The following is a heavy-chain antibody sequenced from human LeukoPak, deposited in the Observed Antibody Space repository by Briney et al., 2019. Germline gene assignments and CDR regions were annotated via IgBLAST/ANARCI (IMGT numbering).Heavy chain of an antibody. CDR3: AKDHDILAGAFDF. Sequence: GGSLRLSCAASGFTFSSYAMHWVRQAPGKGLEWVAVISYDGSNKYYAVSVKGRFTISRDNSKNTLYLQMNSLRAEDTAVYYCAKDHDILAGAFDFWGQGTLVTVSS. J-gene: IGHJ4*02. CDR1: GFTFSSYA. CDR2: ISYDGSNK. D-gene: IGHD3-9*01. V-gene: IGHV3-30-3*01.